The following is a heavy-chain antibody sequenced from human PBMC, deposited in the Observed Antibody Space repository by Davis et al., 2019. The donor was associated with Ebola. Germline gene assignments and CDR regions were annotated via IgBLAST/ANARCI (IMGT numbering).Heavy chain of an antibody. Sequence: GESLKISCAASGFTFSSYSMNWVRQAPGKGLEWVSSISSSSSYIYYADSVKGRFTISRDNAKNSLYLQMNSLRAEDTAVYYCARGMAFYWYFDLWGRGTLVTVSS. J-gene: IGHJ2*01. CDR2: ISSSSSYI. V-gene: IGHV3-21*01. CDR3: ARGMAFYWYFDL. CDR1: GFTFSSYS. D-gene: IGHD5-24*01.